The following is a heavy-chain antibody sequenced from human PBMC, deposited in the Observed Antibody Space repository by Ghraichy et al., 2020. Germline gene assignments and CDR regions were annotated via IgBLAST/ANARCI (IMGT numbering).Heavy chain of an antibody. V-gene: IGHV6-1*01. CDR3: ARGITSIAAAGTSWFDP. Sequence: SQTLSLTCAISGDSVSSNSAAWNWIRQSPSRGLEWLGRTYYRSKWYNDYAVSVKSRITINPDTSKNQFSLQLNSVTPEDTAVYYCARGITSIAAAGTSWFDPWGQGTLVTVSS. D-gene: IGHD6-13*01. CDR2: TYYRSKWYN. CDR1: GDSVSSNSAA. J-gene: IGHJ5*02.